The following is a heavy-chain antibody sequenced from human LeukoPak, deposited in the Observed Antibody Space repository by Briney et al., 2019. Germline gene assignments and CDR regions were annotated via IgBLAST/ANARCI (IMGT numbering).Heavy chain of an antibody. CDR1: GFKFDDYG. V-gene: IGHV3-20*04. J-gene: IGHJ6*02. CDR2: INWNGAWT. D-gene: IGHD3-10*01. Sequence: PGGSLRLSCAASGFKFDDYGMSWVRQAPGKGLEWVCDINWNGAWTGYADSVKGRFTISRDNAKNSLYLQMNSLRAEDTALYYCAKDYYYGSGSYYKEYYYYYGMDVWGQGTTVTVSS. CDR3: AKDYYYGSGSYYKEYYYYYGMDV.